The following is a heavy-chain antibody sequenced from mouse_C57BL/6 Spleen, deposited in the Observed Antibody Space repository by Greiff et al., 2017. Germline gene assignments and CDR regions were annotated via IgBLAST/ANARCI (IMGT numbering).Heavy chain of an antibody. V-gene: IGHV7-1*01. Sequence: EVQLVESGGGLVQSGRSLRLSCATSGFTFSDFYMEWVRQAPGMGLEWIAASRNKANDYTTEYSASVKGRFIDSRDTSQSILYLQMNALRAEDTAIYYCARAPDGYWYFDVWGTGTTVTVSS. CDR2: SRNKANDYTT. J-gene: IGHJ1*03. D-gene: IGHD2-3*01. CDR1: GFTFSDFY. CDR3: ARAPDGYWYFDV.